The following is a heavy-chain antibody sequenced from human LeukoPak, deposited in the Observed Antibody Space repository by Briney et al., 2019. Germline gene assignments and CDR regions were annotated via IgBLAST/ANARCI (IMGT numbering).Heavy chain of an antibody. D-gene: IGHD3-22*01. CDR1: GYTFTSYD. Sequence: ASVKVSCKASGYTFTSYDINWVRQAPGQGLEWMGRIIPILGIANYAQKFQGRVTITADKSTSTAYMELSSLRSEDTAVYYCARERDYYDSSGYGYWGQGTLVTVSS. J-gene: IGHJ4*02. CDR2: IIPILGIA. V-gene: IGHV1-69*04. CDR3: ARERDYYDSSGYGY.